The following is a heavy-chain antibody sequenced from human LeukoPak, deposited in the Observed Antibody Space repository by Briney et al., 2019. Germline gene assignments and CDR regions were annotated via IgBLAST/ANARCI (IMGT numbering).Heavy chain of an antibody. CDR2: ISYDGSNK. CDR1: GFTFSSYA. D-gene: IGHD2-2*01. Sequence: GGALRLSCAASGFTFSSYAMHWVRQAPGKGLEWVAVISYDGSNKYYADSVKGRFTISRDNSKNTLYLQMNSLRAEDTAVYYCARQPTPPYQPLDAFDIWGQGTMVTVSS. CDR3: ARQPTPPYQPLDAFDI. V-gene: IGHV3-30-3*01. J-gene: IGHJ3*02.